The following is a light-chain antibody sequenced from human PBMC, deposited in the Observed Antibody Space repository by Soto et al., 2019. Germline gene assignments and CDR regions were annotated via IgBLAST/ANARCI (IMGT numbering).Light chain of an antibody. J-gene: IGKJ4*01. CDR1: QAVSLSY. CDR3: QQYFTSPLT. CDR2: GAS. V-gene: IGKV3-20*01. Sequence: EVVLTQSPVTLSLSPGERATLACRASQAVSLSYLAWYQQKPGQAPRLLIYGASSRATGIPDRFSGGGSGTDFTLTISRLEPEDFAMYYCQQYFTSPLTFGGGTKVDIK.